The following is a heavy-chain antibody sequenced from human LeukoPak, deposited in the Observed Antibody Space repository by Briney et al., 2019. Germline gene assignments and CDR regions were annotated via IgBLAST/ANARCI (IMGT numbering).Heavy chain of an antibody. J-gene: IGHJ4*02. V-gene: IGHV3-7*01. CDR1: GFTFSSYW. CDR3: ARGRVYGGNPGGY. CDR2: IKQDGSEK. Sequence: PGGSLRLSCAASGFTFSSYWMSWVRQAPGKGLEWVANIKQDGSEKYYVDSVKGRFTISRDNAKNSLYLQMNSLRAEDTAVYYCARGRVYGGNPGGYWGQGTLVTASS. D-gene: IGHD4-23*01.